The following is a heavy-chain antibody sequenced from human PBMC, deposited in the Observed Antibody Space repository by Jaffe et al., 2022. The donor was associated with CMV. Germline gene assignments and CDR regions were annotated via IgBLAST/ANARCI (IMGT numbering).Heavy chain of an antibody. D-gene: IGHD3-22*01. Sequence: EVQLVQSGAEVKKPGDSLRISCKSSGYSFPSYGISWVRQTPGKGLEWMGRIDPRNSYTNYSPSFQGHVTISVDESINVTYLHWSSLKASDTAIYYCARRGRYYSGSSGYAMWAFDMWGQGTLVIVSS. CDR3: ARRGRYYSGSSGYAMWAFDM. CDR2: IDPRNSYT. J-gene: IGHJ3*02. V-gene: IGHV5-10-1*03. CDR1: GYSFPSYG.